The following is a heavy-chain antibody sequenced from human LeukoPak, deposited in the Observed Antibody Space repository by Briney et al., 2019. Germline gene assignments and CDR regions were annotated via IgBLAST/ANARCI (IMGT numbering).Heavy chain of an antibody. V-gene: IGHV3-30*04. Sequence: PGGSLRLSCAASGSTFSDYTMQWVRQAPGKGLEWVALLPPDGSYQYYADSLKGRFTISRDNFKNALYLQMNSLRLEDTAVYYCARGLHDRSWYGAHWGQGTLLSVSS. J-gene: IGHJ4*02. CDR2: LPPDGSYQ. CDR1: GSTFSDYT. CDR3: ARGLHDRSWYGAH. D-gene: IGHD6-13*01.